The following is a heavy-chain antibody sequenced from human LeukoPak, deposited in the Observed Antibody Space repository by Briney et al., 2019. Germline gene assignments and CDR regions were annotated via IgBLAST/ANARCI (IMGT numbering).Heavy chain of an antibody. CDR1: GGSISSSSYY. D-gene: IGHD3-10*01. Sequence: SETLSLTCTVSGGSISSSSYYWGWIPPPQGMGLEWIGSIYYSGSTYYNPSLKSRVTISVDTSKNQFSLKLSSVTAADTAVYYCARHYYGYGYYYGMDVWGQGTTVTVSS. J-gene: IGHJ6*02. CDR3: ARHYYGYGYYYGMDV. CDR2: IYYSGST. V-gene: IGHV4-39*01.